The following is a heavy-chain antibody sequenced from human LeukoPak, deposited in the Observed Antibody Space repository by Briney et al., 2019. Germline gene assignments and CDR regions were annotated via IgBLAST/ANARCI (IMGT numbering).Heavy chain of an antibody. CDR1: GFTFSSYG. V-gene: IGHV3-30*18. CDR3: AKDLVDIVVVPAALADY. Sequence: GGSLRLSCAASGFTFSSYGMHWVRQAPGKGLEWVAVISYDGSNKYYADSVKGRFTISRDNSKNTLYLQMNSLRAEDTAVYYCAKDLVDIVVVPAALADYWGQGTLVTVSS. J-gene: IGHJ4*02. CDR2: ISYDGSNK. D-gene: IGHD2-2*01.